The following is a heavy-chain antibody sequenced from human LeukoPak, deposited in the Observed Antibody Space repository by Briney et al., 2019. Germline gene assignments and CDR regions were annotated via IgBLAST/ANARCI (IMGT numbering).Heavy chain of an antibody. CDR3: ARVHYYDSSGYSSVYYFDY. Sequence: PSQTPSLTCTVSGGSINSGGYYWSWIRQHPGKGLEWIGYIYYSGSTYYNPSLKSRVTISVDTSKNQFSLKLSSVTAADTAVYYCARVHYYDSSGYSSVYYFDYWGQGTLVTVSS. D-gene: IGHD3-22*01. CDR2: IYYSGST. J-gene: IGHJ4*02. CDR1: GGSINSGGYY. V-gene: IGHV4-31*03.